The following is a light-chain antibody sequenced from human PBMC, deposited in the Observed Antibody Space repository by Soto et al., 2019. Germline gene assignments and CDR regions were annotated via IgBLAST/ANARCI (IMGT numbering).Light chain of an antibody. Sequence: PEGRATLSCSASQSVSSSSLSWYQQKPGQAPRLLVYDTSTRATDIPDRFSGSGSGTDFTLTISRLEPEDFAVYYCQQYGSSPPLTFGGGTKVDIK. CDR3: QQYGSSPPLT. CDR2: DTS. V-gene: IGKV3-20*01. CDR1: QSVSSSS. J-gene: IGKJ4*01.